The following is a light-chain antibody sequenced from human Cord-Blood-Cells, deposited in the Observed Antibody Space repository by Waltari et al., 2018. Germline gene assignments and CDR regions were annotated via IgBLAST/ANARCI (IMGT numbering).Light chain of an antibody. Sequence: EIVMTQSPATLSVSPGERATLSCRASQSLSSNLAWYQQKPGQVPRLLIYGASTSATGIPARFSGSGSGTEFTLTISSLQSEDFAVYYCQQYNNWPLYTFGQGTKLEIK. CDR3: QQYNNWPLYT. CDR2: GAS. V-gene: IGKV3-15*01. CDR1: QSLSSN. J-gene: IGKJ2*01.